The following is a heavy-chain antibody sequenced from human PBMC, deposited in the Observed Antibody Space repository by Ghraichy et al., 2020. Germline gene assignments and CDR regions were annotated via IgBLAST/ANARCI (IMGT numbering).Heavy chain of an antibody. CDR3: ARELDYGDYYYGMDV. Sequence: SCAASGFTVSSNYMSWVRQAPGKGLEWVSVIYSGGSAYYADSVKGRFTISRDNSKNTLYLQMNSLRAEDTAVYYCARELDYGDYYYGMDVWGQGTTVTVSS. CDR1: GFTVSSNY. CDR2: IYSGGSA. V-gene: IGHV3-66*01. D-gene: IGHD4-17*01. J-gene: IGHJ6*02.